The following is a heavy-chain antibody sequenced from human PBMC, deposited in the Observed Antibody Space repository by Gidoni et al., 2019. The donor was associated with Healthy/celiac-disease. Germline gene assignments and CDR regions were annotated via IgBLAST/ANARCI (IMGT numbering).Heavy chain of an antibody. CDR3: AHIFEHSWDYGMDV. V-gene: IGHV2-5*02. J-gene: IGHJ6*02. CDR2: MYWDDDK. D-gene: IGHD6-13*01. CDR1: GSSLSTSGVG. Sequence: QITLNESGPTLVIPTLTLPLTYTFSGSSLSTSGVGVGWIRQPPGKALEWFALMYWDDDKRYSPSLKSRLTITKDTSKNQVVLTMTNMDTVDTATYYCAHIFEHSWDYGMDVWGQGTTVTVSS.